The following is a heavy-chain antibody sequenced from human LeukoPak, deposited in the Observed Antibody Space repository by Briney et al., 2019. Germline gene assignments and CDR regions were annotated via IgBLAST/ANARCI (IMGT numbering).Heavy chain of an antibody. J-gene: IGHJ4*02. CDR3: ARDFIVGATNNFDY. CDR2: INPNSGGT. V-gene: IGHV1-2*02. D-gene: IGHD1-26*01. CDR1: GYTFTSYY. Sequence: ASVKVSYKASGYTFTSYYMHWVRQAPGQGLEWMGWINPNSGGTNYAQKFQGRVTMTRDTSISTAYMELSRLRSDDTAVYYCARDFIVGATNNFDYWGQGTLVTVSS.